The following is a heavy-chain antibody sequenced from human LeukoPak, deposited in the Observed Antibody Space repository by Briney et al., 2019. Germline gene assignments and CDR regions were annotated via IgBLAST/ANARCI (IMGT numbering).Heavy chain of an antibody. CDR2: INHSGST. D-gene: IGHD3-10*01. CDR3: ARESYGSGSFFDY. V-gene: IGHV4-34*01. J-gene: IGHJ4*02. CDR1: GGSFSGYY. Sequence: PSETLSLTCAVYGGSFSGYYWSWIRQPPGKGLEWIGEINHSGSTNYNPSLKSRVTISVDMSKNQFSLKLSSVTAADTAVYYCARESYGSGSFFDYWGQGNLVTVSS.